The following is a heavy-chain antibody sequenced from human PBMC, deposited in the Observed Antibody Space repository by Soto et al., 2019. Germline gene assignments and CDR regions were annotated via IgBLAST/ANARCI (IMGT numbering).Heavy chain of an antibody. D-gene: IGHD2-15*01. J-gene: IGHJ6*02. V-gene: IGHV1-18*01. CDR1: GYTFTSYG. CDR2: INSYNGNT. CDR3: ARVVVASYYYYYGMDV. Sequence: GASLKVSCKASGYTFTSYGISWVRQAPGQGLEWMGWINSYNGNTNYAQKLQGRVTMTTDTSTSTAYMELRSLRSDDTAVYYCARVVVASYYYYYGMDVWGQGTTVTVSS.